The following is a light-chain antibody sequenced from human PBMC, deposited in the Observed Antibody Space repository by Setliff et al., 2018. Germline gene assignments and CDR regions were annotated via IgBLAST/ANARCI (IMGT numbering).Light chain of an antibody. CDR1: NSDVGAYNY. CDR3: SSYTSSSSYV. V-gene: IGLV2-14*01. Sequence: QSALTQPASVSGSPGQSITISCTGTNSDVGAYNYVSWYQHHPGKAPKLMVYEVSNRPSGVSDRFSGSKSGNTASLTISGLQAEDEADYYCSSYTSSSSYVFGTGTKGTVL. J-gene: IGLJ1*01. CDR2: EVS.